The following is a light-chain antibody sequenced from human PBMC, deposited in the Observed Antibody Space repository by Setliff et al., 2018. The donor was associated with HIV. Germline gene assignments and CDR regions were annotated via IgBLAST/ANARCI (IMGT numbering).Light chain of an antibody. Sequence: DILMTQSPATLSVSPGGRVTLSCTASQSVSTNVAWYQRRPGLAPRLLIFRASTRAAYAPGRFSGSGSGTQFSLTINGVQSEDFAVYYCQHYSDLPPGGTFGQGTKLDIK. J-gene: IGKJ1*01. CDR2: RAS. V-gene: IGKV3-15*01. CDR3: QHYSDLPPGGT. CDR1: QSVSTN.